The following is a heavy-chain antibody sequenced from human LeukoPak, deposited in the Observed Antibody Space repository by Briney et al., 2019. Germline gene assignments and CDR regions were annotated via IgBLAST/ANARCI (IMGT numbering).Heavy chain of an antibody. V-gene: IGHV3-48*03. J-gene: IGHJ5*02. CDR2: ISSSGSAI. CDR3: VRDITGRGWFDP. Sequence: PGGSLRLSCAASGFTFTNHEMNWVRQAPGKGLEWVSYISSSGSAIYYADSVKGRFIISRDNPKNSLYLQMNSLRAEDTAVYYCVRDITGRGWFDPWGQGTQVTVSS. D-gene: IGHD1-14*01. CDR1: GFTFTNHE.